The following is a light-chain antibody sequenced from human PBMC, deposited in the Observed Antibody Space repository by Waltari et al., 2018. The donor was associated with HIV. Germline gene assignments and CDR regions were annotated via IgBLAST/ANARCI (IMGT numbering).Light chain of an antibody. Sequence: DIQLTQSPSFLSASVGDRVTITCRASEDIDNYLAWYQQRPGKAPKLQIYGASTLQSGVPSRFSGSGSGTEFTLTISSLQPEDFATYFCQQFSTYPITFGQGTRLEIK. V-gene: IGKV1-9*01. CDR1: EDIDNY. J-gene: IGKJ5*01. CDR2: GAS. CDR3: QQFSTYPIT.